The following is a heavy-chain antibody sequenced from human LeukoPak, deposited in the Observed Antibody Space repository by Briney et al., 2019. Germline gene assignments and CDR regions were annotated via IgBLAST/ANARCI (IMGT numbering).Heavy chain of an antibody. CDR2: IFHSGST. D-gene: IGHD3-9*01. J-gene: IGHJ4*02. CDR1: GGSINSGDYY. CDR3: ARDRYFIGFDY. V-gene: IGHV4-30-4*08. Sequence: SETLSLTCTVSGGSINSGDYYWSWIRQPPGKGLEWIGYIFHSGSTYYNPSLKSRVSIPVHTSKNQFSLKLSSVTAADTAVYYCARDRYFIGFDYWGQGTLVTVSS.